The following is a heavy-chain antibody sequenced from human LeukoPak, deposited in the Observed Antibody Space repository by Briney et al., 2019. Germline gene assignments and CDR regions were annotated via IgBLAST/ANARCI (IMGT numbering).Heavy chain of an antibody. CDR1: GFTFSSYD. D-gene: IGHD1-1*01. J-gene: IGHJ6*03. CDR3: AKDGTYYYYYYMDV. Sequence: AGGSLRLSCAASGFTFSSYDMHWVRQAPGKGLEWVAFIRYDGSNKYYADSVKGRFTISRDNSKNTLYLQMNSLRAEDTAVYYCAKDGTYYYYYYMDVWGKGTTVTVSS. V-gene: IGHV3-30*02. CDR2: IRYDGSNK.